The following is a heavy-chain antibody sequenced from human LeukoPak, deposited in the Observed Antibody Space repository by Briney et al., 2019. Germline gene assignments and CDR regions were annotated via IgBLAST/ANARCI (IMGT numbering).Heavy chain of an antibody. CDR2: IYTSGST. CDR1: GGSISSYY. CDR3: ARDLWFGELVADNWFDP. D-gene: IGHD3-10*01. J-gene: IGHJ5*02. V-gene: IGHV4-4*07. Sequence: SETLSLTCTVSGGSISSYYWSWIRQPAGKGLEWIGRIYTSGSTNYNPSLKSRVTMSVDTSKNQFSLKLSSVTAADTAVYYCARDLWFGELVADNWFDPWGQGTLVTVSS.